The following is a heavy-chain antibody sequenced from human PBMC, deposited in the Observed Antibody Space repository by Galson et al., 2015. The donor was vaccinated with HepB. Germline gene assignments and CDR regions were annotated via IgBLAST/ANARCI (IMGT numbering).Heavy chain of an antibody. CDR1: GFTFSSYW. Sequence: SLRLSCAASGFTFSSYWMHWVRQAPGKGLVWVSRINSDGSSTSYADSVKGRFTISRDNAKNTLYLQMNSLRAEDTAVYYCARDDTMVRGVDYWGQGTLVTVSS. CDR2: INSDGSST. J-gene: IGHJ4*02. V-gene: IGHV3-74*01. CDR3: ARDDTMVRGVDY. D-gene: IGHD3-10*01.